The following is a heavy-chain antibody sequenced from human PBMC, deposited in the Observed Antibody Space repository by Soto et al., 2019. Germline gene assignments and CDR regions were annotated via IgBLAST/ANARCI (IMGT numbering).Heavy chain of an antibody. V-gene: IGHV3-48*03. CDR1: GFSFSSYE. J-gene: IGHJ4*02. CDR3: TRDSDADF. CDR2: ISSRGSTI. D-gene: IGHD2-2*01. Sequence: VGSLRLSCASYGFSFSSYEMNWVRQAPGKGLEWVSYISSRGSTISYTDSVKGRFTISRDNAKNALYLQMNSLRVEDTAVYYCTRDSDADFWGQGTLVTVSS.